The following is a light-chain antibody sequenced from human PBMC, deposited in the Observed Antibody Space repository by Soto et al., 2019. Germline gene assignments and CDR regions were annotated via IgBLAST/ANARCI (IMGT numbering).Light chain of an antibody. CDR3: QQYDDLPRT. V-gene: IGKV1-33*01. CDR1: HDISNN. CDR2: DAS. Sequence: DIQMTPSPSSLSASVGDRVTITCQASHDISNNLHWYQLKPGKAPKLLVYDASNLETGVPSRFSGTGSGTSFTFSISSLQPEDVATYYCQQYDDLPRTFGQGTKLQIK. J-gene: IGKJ2*01.